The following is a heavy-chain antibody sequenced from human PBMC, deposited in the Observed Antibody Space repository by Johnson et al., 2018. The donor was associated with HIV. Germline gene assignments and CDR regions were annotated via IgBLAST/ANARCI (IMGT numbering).Heavy chain of an antibody. V-gene: IGHV3-66*01. J-gene: IGHJ3*02. CDR1: GFTVSSNY. D-gene: IGHD2-2*01. CDR3: ARVVPFVVPTARDDAFDI. Sequence: VQLVESGGGLVKPGGSLKLSCAASGFTVSSNYMSWVRQAPGKGLGWVSLIYSGGSTYYADSVKGRFTISRDNSKNTLFLQMNSLRAEDTAVYYCARVVPFVVPTARDDAFDIWGPGTMVTVSS. CDR2: IYSGGST.